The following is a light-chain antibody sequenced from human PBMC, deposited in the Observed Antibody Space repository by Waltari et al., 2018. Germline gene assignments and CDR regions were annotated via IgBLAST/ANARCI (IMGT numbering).Light chain of an antibody. CDR2: GAS. V-gene: IGKV3-20*01. J-gene: IGKJ2*01. Sequence: EIVLTQSPGTLSLSPGERATRSPRASQSVSSTYLAWYQNKPGQAPMLLIYGASNRATGFPDRFRGSGSVTDFTLTISRLEPEDFAVYYCHQCGNSPYTFGQGTKLEI. CDR1: QSVSSTY. CDR3: HQCGNSPYT.